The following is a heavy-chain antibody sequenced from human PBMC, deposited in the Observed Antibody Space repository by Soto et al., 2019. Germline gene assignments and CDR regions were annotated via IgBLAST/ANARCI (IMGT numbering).Heavy chain of an antibody. Sequence: QIQLVQSGAEVKKPGASVKVSCKASRYTFSSYHIIWVRQAPGQGHEWMGWISAYNGNTNYAQNLQGRVTMTTDPSTSTAYMEPRSLRSDDTAVYYCARDLPPVYYWGQGTLVTVSS. CDR3: ARDLPPVYY. J-gene: IGHJ4*02. CDR1: RYTFSSYH. V-gene: IGHV1-18*01. CDR2: ISAYNGNT.